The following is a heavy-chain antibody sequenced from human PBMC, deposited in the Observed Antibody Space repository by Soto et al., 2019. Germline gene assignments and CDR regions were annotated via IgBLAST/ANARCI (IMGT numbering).Heavy chain of an antibody. J-gene: IGHJ3*01. CDR1: GFTFSDYA. CDR3: AKDATSFNGVWDPFV. D-gene: IGHD2-8*01. Sequence: EVQLLESGGGVVQPGGSLRLSCAASGFTFSDYAMSWVRQTPGKGLQWVSGVGGSDDDKHYADSVRGRFIVSRDNSKNTLYLQMNSLRADDTAIYYCAKDATSFNGVWDPFVWGQGTEVTVSS. CDR2: VGGSDDDK. V-gene: IGHV3-23*01.